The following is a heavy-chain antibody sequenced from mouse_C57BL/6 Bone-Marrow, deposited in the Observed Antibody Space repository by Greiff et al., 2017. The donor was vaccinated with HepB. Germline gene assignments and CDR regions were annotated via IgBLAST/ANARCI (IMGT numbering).Heavy chain of an antibody. CDR1: GYTFTSYW. D-gene: IGHD1-1*01. Sequence: QVQLQQPGAYLVRPGTSVKLSCKASGYTFTSYWMHWVKPRPGQGLEWIGVIDPSDIYTNYNQKFKGKATLTVDTSSSTAYMQLSSLTSEDSAVYYCARCGGYYYGRFDYWGQGTTLTVSS. CDR2: IDPSDIYT. J-gene: IGHJ2*01. V-gene: IGHV1-59*01. CDR3: ARCGGYYYGRFDY.